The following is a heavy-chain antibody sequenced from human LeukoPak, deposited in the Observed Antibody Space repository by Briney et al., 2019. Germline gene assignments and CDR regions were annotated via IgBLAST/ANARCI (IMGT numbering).Heavy chain of an antibody. CDR1: GFTFDDYG. Sequence: GGSLRLSCAASGFTFDDYGMSWVRQAPGKGLEWVSGINWNGGSTGYADSVKGRFTISRDNAKNSLYLQMNSLRAEDTALYYCARAIYDSSGYYQYYFDYWGQGTPVTVSS. CDR3: ARAIYDSSGYYQYYFDY. V-gene: IGHV3-20*04. D-gene: IGHD3-22*01. CDR2: INWNGGST. J-gene: IGHJ4*02.